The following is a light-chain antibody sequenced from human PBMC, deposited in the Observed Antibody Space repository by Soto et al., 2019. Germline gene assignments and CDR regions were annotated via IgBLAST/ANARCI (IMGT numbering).Light chain of an antibody. J-gene: IGKJ5*01. CDR2: GAS. Sequence: EIVMTQSAATLSVSPGERATLSCRASENIYTNLAWYQQKPGQAPRLLLYGASTRATGLPARFSGTGYGTEFTLTINSLQAEDSAVYYCQQYYNWPRTFGQGTRLEIK. CDR3: QQYYNWPRT. V-gene: IGKV3-15*01. CDR1: ENIYTN.